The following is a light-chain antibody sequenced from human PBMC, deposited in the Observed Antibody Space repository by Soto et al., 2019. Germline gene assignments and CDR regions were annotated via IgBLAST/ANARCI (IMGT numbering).Light chain of an antibody. J-gene: IGKJ1*01. CDR1: QSISSW. CDR2: KAS. V-gene: IGKV1-5*03. CDR3: QPYNSYSRT. Sequence: DIQMTQSPSTLSASVRHRVTIPSRASQSISSWLAWYQQKPGKAPKLLIYKASILESGVPSRFSGSGSGTEFTLTISSLQPDDSATYYCQPYNSYSRTFGQGTKVDIK.